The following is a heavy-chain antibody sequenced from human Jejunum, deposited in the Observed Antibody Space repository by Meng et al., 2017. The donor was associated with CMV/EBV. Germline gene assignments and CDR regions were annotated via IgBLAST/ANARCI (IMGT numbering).Heavy chain of an antibody. CDR1: GDSISTYF. CDR2: VHGSRGT. D-gene: IGHD3/OR15-3a*01. CDR3: ARGRWTGGWFDP. Sequence: VSGDSISTYFWTWIRQVPGKGLEWIGYVHGSRGTNYNPSFKSRVTISADTSKNQVSLRLTSVTAADTAVFYCARGRWTGGWFDPWGQGILVTVSS. J-gene: IGHJ5*02. V-gene: IGHV4-59*12.